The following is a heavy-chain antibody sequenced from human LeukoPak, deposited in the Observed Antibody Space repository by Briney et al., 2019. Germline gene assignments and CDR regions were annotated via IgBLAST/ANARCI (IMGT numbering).Heavy chain of an antibody. J-gene: IGHJ6*03. Sequence: PGGSLTLACALSGLTFGSYGMSWVRQAPGRGLEWVSSISTTGGTTYYADSVKGRFTISRDNSKNTLYLQMNSLRAEDTAVYYCAKDGVGYYYYNMDVWGKGTTVT. CDR3: AKDGVGYYYYNMDV. CDR2: ISTTGGTT. V-gene: IGHV3-23*01. D-gene: IGHD2-8*01. CDR1: GLTFGSYG.